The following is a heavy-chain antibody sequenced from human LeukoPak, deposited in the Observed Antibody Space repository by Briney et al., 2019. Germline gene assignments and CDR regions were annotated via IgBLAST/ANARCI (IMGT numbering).Heavy chain of an antibody. CDR1: GYSVSGNSVV. V-gene: IGHV6-1*01. D-gene: IGHD1-1*01. Sequence: SQTLSLTCDISGYSVSGNSVVWNWIRQSPSRGLEWLGRTYYRSKWYTDYAVSVKSRITFNPDTSKNQFSLQLSSVTPEDTAVYYCARDPGAWNDYWGQGTLVTVSS. CDR3: ARDPGAWNDY. J-gene: IGHJ4*02. CDR2: TYYRSKWYT.